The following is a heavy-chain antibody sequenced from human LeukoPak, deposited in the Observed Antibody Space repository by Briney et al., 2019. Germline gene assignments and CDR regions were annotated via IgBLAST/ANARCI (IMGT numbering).Heavy chain of an antibody. D-gene: IGHD3-10*01. CDR2: ISYSGTT. Sequence: PSETLSPTCTVSSASITSGPYFWGWIRQSPGKGLEWIGSISYSGTTYYNPSLKSRVTISVDASKNQFSLKLNSVTAADTAVFYCAANSADYNTLGSSYKVWGQGTLVTVSS. CDR1: SASITSGPYF. CDR3: AANSADYNTLGSSYKV. V-gene: IGHV4-39*01. J-gene: IGHJ4*02.